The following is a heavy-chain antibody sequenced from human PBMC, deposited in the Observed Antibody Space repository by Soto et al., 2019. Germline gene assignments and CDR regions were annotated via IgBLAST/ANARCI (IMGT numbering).Heavy chain of an antibody. CDR2: IDYSGST. D-gene: IGHD5-12*01. V-gene: IGHV4-39*01. CDR3: ARQGYSGHDPIDY. Sequence: SETLSLTCTVSGGSITSSSYYWGWIRQPPGKGLEWIGSIDYSGSTYYNPSLKSRVTKSVDTSKNQFSLKLSSVTAADTAVYYCARQGYSGHDPIDYWGQGALVTVS. CDR1: GGSITSSSYY. J-gene: IGHJ4*02.